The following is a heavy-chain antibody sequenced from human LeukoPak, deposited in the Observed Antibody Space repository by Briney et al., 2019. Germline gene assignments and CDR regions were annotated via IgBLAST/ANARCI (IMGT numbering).Heavy chain of an antibody. Sequence: GGSLRLSCAASGFTFSNYDMSWFRQAPGKGLVWVSTISSSGTIMYYADSMKGRFTTSRDSSKNSLYLQLNSLRAEDTAVYYCATVGILRSNDYWGQGTLVTVSS. CDR3: ATVGILRSNDY. J-gene: IGHJ4*02. V-gene: IGHV3-48*03. D-gene: IGHD4-17*01. CDR2: ISSSGTIM. CDR1: GFTFSNYD.